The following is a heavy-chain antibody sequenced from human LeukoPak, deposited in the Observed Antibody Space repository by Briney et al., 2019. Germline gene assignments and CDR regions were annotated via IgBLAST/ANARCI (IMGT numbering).Heavy chain of an antibody. CDR1: GFTFSSYA. CDR2: ITGSGDTT. CDR3: ARDSSGPGY. J-gene: IGHJ4*02. D-gene: IGHD6-25*01. Sequence: GGSLRLSCAASGFTFSSYAMSWVRQTPGKGLEWVSAITGSGDTTFYADSVKGRFTISRDNSKNTLYLQMNSLRVEDTAVYYCARDSSGPGYWGQGTLVTVSS. V-gene: IGHV3-23*01.